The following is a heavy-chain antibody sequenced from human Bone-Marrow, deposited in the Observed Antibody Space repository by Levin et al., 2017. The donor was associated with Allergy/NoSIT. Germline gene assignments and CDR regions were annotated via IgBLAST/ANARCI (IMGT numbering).Heavy chain of an antibody. CDR3: ARSQGRSGWSYYYYGMDV. V-gene: IGHV3-21*06. CDR1: RFDFNTHD. CDR2: ISGNSHYV. Sequence: GESLKISCRGSRFDFNTHDMNWVRQAPGQGLEWVSSISGNSHYVYYADSVKGRFSISRDNAKNSMFLHMNSLRVEDTAVYYCARSQGRSGWSYYYYGMDVWGRGTTLTVSS. J-gene: IGHJ6*02. D-gene: IGHD6-19*01.